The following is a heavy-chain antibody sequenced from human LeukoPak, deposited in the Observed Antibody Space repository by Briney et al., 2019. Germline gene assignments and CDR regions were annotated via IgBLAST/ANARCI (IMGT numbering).Heavy chain of an antibody. CDR1: DDSISDYY. D-gene: IGHD3-16*01. V-gene: IGHV4-59*01. CDR2: FHNSGTS. Sequence: SETLSLTCTVSDDSISDYYRGWIRQPPGKGLEWIGYFHNSGTSTYNPSLKSRVTISADMSKNQFSLKLNSLTTADTAVYYCTRGAGWLIDYWGQGILVTVSS. CDR3: TRGAGWLIDY. J-gene: IGHJ4*02.